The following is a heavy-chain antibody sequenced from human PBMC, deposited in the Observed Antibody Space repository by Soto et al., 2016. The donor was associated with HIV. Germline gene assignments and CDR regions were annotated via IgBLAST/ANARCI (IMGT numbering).Heavy chain of an antibody. J-gene: IGHJ3*02. CDR2: SSPYNGNT. CDR1: GYTFSQFY. V-gene: IGHV1-18*04. CDR3: ARGSVLSAFDI. Sequence: QVQLVQSGAEVKKPGASRKVSCKASGYTFSQFYIHWVRQAPGRGLKWMGWSSPYNGNTNYAPNLQGRVTMTTDTSTSTAYMELNSLTFDDTAVYYCARGSVLSAFDIWGQGTLVIVSS.